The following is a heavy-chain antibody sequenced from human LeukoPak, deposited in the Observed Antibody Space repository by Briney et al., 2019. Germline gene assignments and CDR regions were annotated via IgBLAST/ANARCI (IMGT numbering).Heavy chain of an antibody. J-gene: IGHJ4*02. Sequence: PGRSLRLSCAASGFTFSSYGMHWVRQAPGKGLEWLAVIWYDGSNKYYADSVKGRFTISRDNSKNTLYLQMNSLRAEDTAVYYCARDHDSSGFYWGQGTLVTVSS. D-gene: IGHD6-19*01. CDR2: IWYDGSNK. V-gene: IGHV3-33*01. CDR3: ARDHDSSGFY. CDR1: GFTFSSYG.